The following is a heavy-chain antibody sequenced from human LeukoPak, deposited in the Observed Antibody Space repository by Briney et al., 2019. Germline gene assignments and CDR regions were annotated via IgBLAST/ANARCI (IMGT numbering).Heavy chain of an antibody. CDR1: GGSFSGYY. CDR3: ARNRGSWYPQRYHNWFDP. J-gene: IGHJ5*02. V-gene: IGHV4-34*01. D-gene: IGHD6-13*01. Sequence: PSETLSLTCAVYGGSFSGYYWSWIRQPPGKGLEWIGEINHSGSTNYNPSLKSRVTISVDTSKNQFSLKLSSVTAADTAVYYCARNRGSWYPQRYHNWFDPWGQGTLVTVSS. CDR2: INHSGST.